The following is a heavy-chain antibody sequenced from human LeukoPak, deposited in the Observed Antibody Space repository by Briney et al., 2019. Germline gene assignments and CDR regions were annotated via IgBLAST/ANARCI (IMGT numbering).Heavy chain of an antibody. CDR2: ISGSGGST. CDR1: GFTFSSYA. D-gene: IGHD2-2*01. V-gene: IGHV3-23*01. Sequence: GGSLRLSCAASGFTFSSYAMSWVRQAPGKGLEWVSAISGSGGSTYYADSVKGRFTISRDNSKNTLYLQMNSLRAEDTAVYYCAKVGLGYCSSTSCYGWGQGTLVTVSS. J-gene: IGHJ4*02. CDR3: AKVGLGYCSSTSCYG.